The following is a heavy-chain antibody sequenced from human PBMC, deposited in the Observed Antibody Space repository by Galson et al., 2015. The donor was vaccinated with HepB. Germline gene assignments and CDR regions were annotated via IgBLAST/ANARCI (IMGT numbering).Heavy chain of an antibody. CDR1: GFTFSNAW. V-gene: IGHV3-15*01. J-gene: IGHJ4*02. D-gene: IGHD3-3*01. CDR3: TTDLWSGYYIDY. CDR2: IKSKTDGGTT. Sequence: SLRLSCAASGFTFSNAWMSWVRQAPGKGLEWVGRIKSKTDGGTTDYAAPVKGRFTISRDDSKNTLYLQMNSLKTEDTAVYYCTTDLWSGYYIDYWGQGTLVTVSS.